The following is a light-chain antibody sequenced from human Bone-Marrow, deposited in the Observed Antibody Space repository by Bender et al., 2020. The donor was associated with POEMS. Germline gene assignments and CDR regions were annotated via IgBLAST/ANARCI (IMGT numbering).Light chain of an antibody. Sequence: QSGLTQPASVSGSPGQSVTISCTGTSADPGRFNLVSWYQQHPGKAPKFILYEGSKRPSGISTRFTGSTSENMTSLTISGLQPEDEAVYYCCAYAGSKSFALFGGGTRLTVL. CDR1: SADPGRFNL. CDR2: EGS. V-gene: IGLV2-23*03. J-gene: IGLJ2*01. CDR3: CAYAGSKSFAL.